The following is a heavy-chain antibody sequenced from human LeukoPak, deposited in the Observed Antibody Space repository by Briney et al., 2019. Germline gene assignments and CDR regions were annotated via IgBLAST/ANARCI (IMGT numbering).Heavy chain of an antibody. V-gene: IGHV3-48*04. CDR2: ISSSGSTI. D-gene: IGHD6-19*01. CDR3: ARDSSGWYHWFDP. Sequence: GGSPRLSRAASGFTFSNYSMNWVRQAPGKGLEWVSYISSSGSTIYYADSVKGRFNISRDNAKNSLYLQMNSLRAEDTAVYYCARDSSGWYHWFDPWGQGTLVTVSS. J-gene: IGHJ5*02. CDR1: GFTFSNYS.